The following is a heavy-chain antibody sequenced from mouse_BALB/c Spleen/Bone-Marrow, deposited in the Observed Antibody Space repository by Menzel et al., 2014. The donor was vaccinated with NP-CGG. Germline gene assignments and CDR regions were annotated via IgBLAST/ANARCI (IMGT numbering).Heavy chain of an antibody. V-gene: IGHV5-17*02. Sequence: EVKVVESGGGIVQSGGSRKLSCAASGFTFSNFGIHWLRQAPEKGLEWVAYISSGSTSIYYADTVKGRFTVSRDNPKNTLFPQMASLRSEDSAVYYCARNWYYFDYWGQGTTLTVSS. CDR2: ISSGSTSI. D-gene: IGHD4-1*01. CDR3: ARNWYYFDY. J-gene: IGHJ2*01. CDR1: GFTFSNFG.